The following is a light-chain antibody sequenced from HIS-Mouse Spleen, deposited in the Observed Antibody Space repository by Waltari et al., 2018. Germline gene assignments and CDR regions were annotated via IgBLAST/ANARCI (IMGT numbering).Light chain of an antibody. CDR2: EVS. CDR3: SSYTSSSTLYV. CDR1: SSDVGGYNY. V-gene: IGLV2-14*01. Sequence: QSALTQPASVSGSPGQSNTLSCTGTSSDVGGYNYVSWYQQHPGKAPKLMIYEVSNRPSGVSNRFSGSKSGNTASLTISGLQAEDEADYYCSSYTSSSTLYVFGTGTKVTVL. J-gene: IGLJ1*01.